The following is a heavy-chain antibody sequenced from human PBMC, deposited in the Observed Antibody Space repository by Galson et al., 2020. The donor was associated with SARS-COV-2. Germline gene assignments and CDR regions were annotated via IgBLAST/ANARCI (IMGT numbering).Heavy chain of an antibody. CDR3: ARDGQLSSGWAVDY. V-gene: IGHV3-33*01. CDR2: IFYDGSDK. Sequence: GESLKISCVASGFTFSSHAIHWVRQAPGKGLEWVAQIFYDGSDKYYGDSVKGRFTISRDSSKNMVFLQMNNLKVDDTAVYYCARDGQLSSGWAVDYWGQGTLVTVSS. CDR1: GFTFSSHA. J-gene: IGHJ4*02. D-gene: IGHD6-25*01.